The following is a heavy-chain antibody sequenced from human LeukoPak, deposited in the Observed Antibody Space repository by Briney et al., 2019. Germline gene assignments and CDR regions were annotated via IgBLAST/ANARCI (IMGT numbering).Heavy chain of an antibody. Sequence: GASVKVSCKASGYTFTSYGISWVRQAPGQGLEWMGWIGAYNGNTNYAQKLQGRVTMTTDTSTSTAYMELRSLRSEDAAVYYCARGLGRTAMVTRGEVRFDYWGQGTLVTVSS. CDR2: IGAYNGNT. V-gene: IGHV1-18*01. CDR1: GYTFTSYG. J-gene: IGHJ4*02. D-gene: IGHD5-18*01. CDR3: ARGLGRTAMVTRGEVRFDY.